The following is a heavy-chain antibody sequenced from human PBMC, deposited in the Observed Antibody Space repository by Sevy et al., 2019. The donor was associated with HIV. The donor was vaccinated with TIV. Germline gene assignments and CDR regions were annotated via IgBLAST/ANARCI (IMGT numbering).Heavy chain of an antibody. Sequence: SETLSLTCGVSGGSISSSNWWHWVRQPPGKGLEWIGEIYHSGSTNYNPSLKSRVTISVDNSKNQFSLKLNSVTAADTAVYYCSRGFDTHRGFDPWGQGTLVTVSS. CDR1: GGSISSSNW. CDR3: SRGFDTHRGFDP. J-gene: IGHJ5*02. D-gene: IGHD3-10*01. V-gene: IGHV4-4*02. CDR2: IYHSGST.